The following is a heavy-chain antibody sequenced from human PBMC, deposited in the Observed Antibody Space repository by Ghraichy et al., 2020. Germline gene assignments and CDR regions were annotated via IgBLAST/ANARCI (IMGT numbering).Heavy chain of an antibody. D-gene: IGHD2-8*01. Sequence: GGSLRLSCAASGFTFSDYAMHWVRQAPGTGLEWVAVISHDGNNKYYADSLKGRFTISRDNSRKTLYLQMNTLRAEDTAVYYCARRLDCANGVCPRYFDLWGRGTLVTVSS. V-gene: IGHV3-30*04. J-gene: IGHJ2*01. CDR2: ISHDGNNK. CDR1: GFTFSDYA. CDR3: ARRLDCANGVCPRYFDL.